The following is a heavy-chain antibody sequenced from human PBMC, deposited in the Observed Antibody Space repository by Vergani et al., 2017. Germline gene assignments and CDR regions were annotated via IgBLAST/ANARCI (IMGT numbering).Heavy chain of an antibody. CDR2: ISGDGGST. V-gene: IGHV3-43*02. J-gene: IGHJ3*02. D-gene: IGHD3-22*01. Sequence: EVQLVESGGGVVQPGGSLRLSCAASGFTFDDYAMHWVRQAPGKGLEWVSLISGDGGSTYYADSVKGRFTISRDNSKNSLYLQMNSLRAEDTAVYYCARLGGYYDSSGYSRREVDAFDIWGQGTMVTVSS. CDR3: ARLGGYYDSSGYSRREVDAFDI. CDR1: GFTFDDYA.